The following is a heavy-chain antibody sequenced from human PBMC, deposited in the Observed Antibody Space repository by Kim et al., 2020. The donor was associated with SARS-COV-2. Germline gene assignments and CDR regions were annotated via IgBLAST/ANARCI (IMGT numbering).Heavy chain of an antibody. D-gene: IGHD3-22*01. J-gene: IGHJ1*01. Sequence: SVKGRFNISRDNAKNTLCLQMNSLRPEDTAVYYCARAGDYDISGYYGFFHHWGQGGLVTVSS. CDR3: ARAGDYDISGYYGFFHH. V-gene: IGHV3-74*01.